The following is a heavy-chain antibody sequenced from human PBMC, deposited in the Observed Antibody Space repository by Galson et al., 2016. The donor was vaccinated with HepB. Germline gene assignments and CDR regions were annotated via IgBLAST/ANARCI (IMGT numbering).Heavy chain of an antibody. J-gene: IGHJ5*01. Sequence: TLSLTCTVSGVSINNGGYFWTWIRQPPGKGLEWIGYIFNSGRTDYNPSLKNRVAISVDTSENQFSLMLNSVTAADTAVYYCARRPPSLVRTLKPPGWFDSWGQGTLVTVSS. CDR2: IFNSGRT. CDR3: ARRPPSLVRTLKPPGWFDS. CDR1: GVSINNGGYF. V-gene: IGHV4-31*03. D-gene: IGHD3-10*01.